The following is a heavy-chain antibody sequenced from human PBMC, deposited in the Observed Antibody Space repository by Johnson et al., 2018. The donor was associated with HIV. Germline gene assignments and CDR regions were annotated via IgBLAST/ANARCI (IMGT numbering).Heavy chain of an antibody. D-gene: IGHD2-21*02. J-gene: IGHJ3*02. V-gene: IGHV3-9*01. CDR3: ARGQRGGDGHPHAFDI. CDR2: ISWNSGSI. CDR1: GFTFDDYA. Sequence: VQLVESGGGVVQPGRSLRLSCAASGFTFDDYAMHWVRQAPGKGLEWVSGISWNSGSIGYADSVKGRFTISRDNAKNSLYLQMNSLRAEDTAVYYCARGQRGGDGHPHAFDIWGQGTMVTVSS.